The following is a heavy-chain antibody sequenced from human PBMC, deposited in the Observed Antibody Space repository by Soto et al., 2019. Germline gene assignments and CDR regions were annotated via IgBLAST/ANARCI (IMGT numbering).Heavy chain of an antibody. CDR3: ARSLAVAGLDS. CDR2: ISYDGSKK. V-gene: IGHV3-30-3*01. Sequence: PGGSLRLSCEASGFPFSTYSMHWVRQTPGKGLEWVALISYDGSKKYYTDSVKGRFTISRDISRNTVYLHMNSLTAEDTAIYYCARSLAVAGLDSWGQGSQVTVSS. CDR1: GFPFSTYS. D-gene: IGHD6-19*01. J-gene: IGHJ5*01.